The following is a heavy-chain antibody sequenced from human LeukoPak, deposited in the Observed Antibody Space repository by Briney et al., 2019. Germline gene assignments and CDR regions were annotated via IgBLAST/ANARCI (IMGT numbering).Heavy chain of an antibody. CDR1: GFTFSTYV. J-gene: IGHJ4*02. CDR3: ASGPPFLKYFEY. CDR2: ISVGAEYI. D-gene: IGHD3-3*01. Sequence: GGSLRLSCAASGFTFSTYVMNWFSQAPGKGLEWVSTISVGAEYIFYADSVKGRFTISRDDSNNALYLQMHSLRAEDTALYYCASGPPFLKYFEYWGQGTLVTVSS. V-gene: IGHV3-23*01.